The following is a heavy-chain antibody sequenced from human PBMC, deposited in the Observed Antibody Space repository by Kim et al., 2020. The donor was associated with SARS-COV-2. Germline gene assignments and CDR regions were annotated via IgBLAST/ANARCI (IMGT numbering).Heavy chain of an antibody. D-gene: IGHD1-26*01. V-gene: IGHV4-4*09. CDR3: AGTARGANFDY. Sequence: NYTPPLRMRVTLSVDTSKNQFSLKLSSVTAADTAVYYCAGTARGANFDYWGRGALVTVSS. J-gene: IGHJ4*02.